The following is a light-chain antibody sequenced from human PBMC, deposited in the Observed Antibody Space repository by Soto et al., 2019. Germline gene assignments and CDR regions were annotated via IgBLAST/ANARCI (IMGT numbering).Light chain of an antibody. CDR3: QQYDDWLRLT. J-gene: IGKJ4*01. CDR2: GAS. CDR1: QSVNIY. Sequence: EIVMRQSPATLSVSPGERATLSCRASQSVNIYLAWYQQKPGQAPRLLIFGASYRATGIPARFSGSGSGTEFNLTISSLQSEDFAVYFCQQYDDWLRLTFGGGTNVDI. V-gene: IGKV3D-15*01.